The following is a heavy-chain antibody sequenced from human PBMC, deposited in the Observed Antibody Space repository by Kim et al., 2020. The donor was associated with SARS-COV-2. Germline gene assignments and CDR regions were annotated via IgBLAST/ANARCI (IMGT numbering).Heavy chain of an antibody. CDR1: GFTFSSYW. Sequence: GGSLRLSCAASGFTFSSYWMHWVRQAPGKGLVWVSRINSDGSSTSYADSVKGRFTISRDNAKNTLYLQMNSLRAEDTAVYYCARGGWGRGDIVVVPLDDAFDIWGQGTMVTVSS. CDR3: ARGGWGRGDIVVVPLDDAFDI. J-gene: IGHJ3*02. D-gene: IGHD2-2*01. CDR2: INSDGSST. V-gene: IGHV3-74*01.